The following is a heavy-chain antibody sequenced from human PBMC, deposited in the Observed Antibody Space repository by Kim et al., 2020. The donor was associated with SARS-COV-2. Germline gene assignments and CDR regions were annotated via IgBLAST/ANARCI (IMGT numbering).Heavy chain of an antibody. V-gene: IGHV3-74*01. CDR2: VNGDGTDT. D-gene: IGHD2-15*01. CDR3: SRELLACTGGCCSDQRLQD. Sequence: GGSLRLSCAASRSTITTYWMHWVRQAPGKGLMWVSRVNGDGTDTKYADSVKGRFAISRDNAKNTLYLQMNSLTTDDTAMYYCSRELLACTGGCCSDQRLQDWGQGTLVTVSS. J-gene: IGHJ4*02. CDR1: RSTITTYW.